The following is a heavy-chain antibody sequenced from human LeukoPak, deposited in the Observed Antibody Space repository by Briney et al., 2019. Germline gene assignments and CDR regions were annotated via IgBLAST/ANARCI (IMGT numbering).Heavy chain of an antibody. V-gene: IGHV3-23*01. D-gene: IGHD1-26*01. J-gene: IGHJ4*02. Sequence: GGSLRLSCAASGFTFSAYAMTWVRQAPGKGLEWVSDINSSGEITNYADSVKGRFTISRDNSKNTLYLQMNSLRAEDTAVYYCAKSSSWWELGDYFDYWGQGTLVTVSS. CDR1: GFTFSAYA. CDR2: INSSGEIT. CDR3: AKSSSWWELGDYFDY.